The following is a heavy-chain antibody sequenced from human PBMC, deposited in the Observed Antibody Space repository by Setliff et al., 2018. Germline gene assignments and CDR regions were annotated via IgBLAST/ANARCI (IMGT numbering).Heavy chain of an antibody. D-gene: IGHD4-17*01. V-gene: IGHV4-59*01. CDR1: GGSISGFA. Sequence: SETLSLTCTVPGGSISGFAWNWIRQFPGKRLEWIGEISSSGGTLYTPSLRSRVSMSVDTSRNQFSLNLTSMTAADTAVYYCARIWGYGDFSFGYWGQGTLVTVSS. J-gene: IGHJ4*02. CDR3: ARIWGYGDFSFGY. CDR2: ISSSGGT.